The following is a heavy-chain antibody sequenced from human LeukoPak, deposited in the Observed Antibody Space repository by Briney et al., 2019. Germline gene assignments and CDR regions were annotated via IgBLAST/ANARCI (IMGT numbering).Heavy chain of an antibody. V-gene: IGHV3-48*01. CDR2: ISVGGRIM. D-gene: IGHD3-3*01. CDR3: ARSGFWSGYHYFDY. J-gene: IGHJ4*02. CDR1: GFTFSSCS. Sequence: GGSLRLSCVASGFTFSSCSFNWVRQAPGKGLEWVSYISVGGRIMSYADSVRGRFTISRDDAKNSLYLQMNSLRAEDTAVYYCARSGFWSGYHYFDYWGQGTLVTVSS.